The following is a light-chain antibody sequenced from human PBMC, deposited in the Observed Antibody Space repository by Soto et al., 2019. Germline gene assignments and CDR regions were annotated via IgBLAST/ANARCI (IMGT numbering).Light chain of an antibody. CDR2: DVS. V-gene: IGLV2-14*03. CDR1: SSDIGGYNF. J-gene: IGLJ1*01. Sequence: QSALTQPASVSGSPGQSITIPCTGTSSDIGGYNFVSWYQHHPGKAPKLLIHDVSNRPSGVSSRFSGSKSGNTASLTISGLQAEDEADYYCNSYRTVSTYVFGTGTKLTVL. CDR3: NSYRTVSTYV.